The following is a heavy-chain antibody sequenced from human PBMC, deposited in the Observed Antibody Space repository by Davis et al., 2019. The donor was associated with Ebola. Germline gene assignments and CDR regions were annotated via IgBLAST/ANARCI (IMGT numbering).Heavy chain of an antibody. D-gene: IGHD2-2*01. Sequence: PSETLSLTCTVSGGSISSYYWSWIRQPPGKGLEWIGYIYYSGSTNYNPSLKSRVTISVDTSKNQFSLKLSSVTAADTAVYYCARDRPELDCSSTSCSPDYYYYMDVWGKGTTVTVSS. CDR3: ARDRPELDCSSTSCSPDYYYYMDV. V-gene: IGHV4-59*01. CDR2: IYYSGST. CDR1: GGSISSYY. J-gene: IGHJ6*03.